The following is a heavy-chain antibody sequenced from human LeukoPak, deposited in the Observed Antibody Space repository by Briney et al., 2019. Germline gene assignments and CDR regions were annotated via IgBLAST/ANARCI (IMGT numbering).Heavy chain of an antibody. Sequence: PSETLSLTCTVSSGSISSFYWSWIRQPPGKGLEWIGYIYYSGSTNYNPSLKSRVTISVDTSKKQFSLKLNSVTAADTAVYYCARGLVLRPVNWFDPWGQGTLVTVSS. V-gene: IGHV4-59*01. D-gene: IGHD3-3*01. CDR2: IYYSGST. CDR1: SGSISSFY. CDR3: ARGLVLRPVNWFDP. J-gene: IGHJ5*02.